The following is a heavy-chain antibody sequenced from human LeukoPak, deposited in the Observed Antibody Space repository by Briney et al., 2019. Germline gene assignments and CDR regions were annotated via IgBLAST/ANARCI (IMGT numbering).Heavy chain of an antibody. V-gene: IGHV4-34*01. CDR2: INHSGST. CDR3: ATVAARLRDY. D-gene: IGHD6-6*01. CDR1: GGSFSGYY. J-gene: IGHJ4*02. Sequence: PSETLSLTCAVYGGSFSGYYWSWIRQPPGKGLEWIGEINHSGSTNYNPSLKSRVTISVDTSKNQFSLKLSSVTAADTAVYYCATVAARLRDYWGQGTLVTVSS.